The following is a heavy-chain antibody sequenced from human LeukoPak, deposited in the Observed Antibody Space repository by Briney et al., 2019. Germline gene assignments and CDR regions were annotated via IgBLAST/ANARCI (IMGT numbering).Heavy chain of an antibody. Sequence: GSLRLSCAASGFTFSSYWMSWVRQAPGKGLEWIARIYYSGSTYYNPSLKSRVTISVDTSKNQFSLKLSSVTATDTAVYYCARHKEGFLVRGIITKKERAYNWFDPWGQGTLVTVSS. CDR3: ARHKEGFLVRGIITKKERAYNWFDP. J-gene: IGHJ5*02. CDR2: IYYSGST. V-gene: IGHV4-39*01. D-gene: IGHD3-10*01. CDR1: GFTFSSYW.